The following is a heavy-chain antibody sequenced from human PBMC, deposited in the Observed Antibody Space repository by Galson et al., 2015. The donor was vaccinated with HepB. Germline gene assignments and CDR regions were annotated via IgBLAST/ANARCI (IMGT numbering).Heavy chain of an antibody. Sequence: SLRLSCAASGFPFSTYAMNWVRQAPGEGLEWVSGINTSGGNTYYADSVKGRFTISRDNSKNTLYLQMNSLRAEDTAVYYCAKGGAHYSGSYMWGQGTLVTVSS. CDR1: GFPFSTYA. CDR3: AKGGAHYSGSYM. D-gene: IGHD1-26*01. V-gene: IGHV3-23*01. CDR2: INTSGGNT. J-gene: IGHJ4*02.